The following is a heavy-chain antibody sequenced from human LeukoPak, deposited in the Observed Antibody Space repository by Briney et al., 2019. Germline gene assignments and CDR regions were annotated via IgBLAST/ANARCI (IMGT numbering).Heavy chain of an antibody. V-gene: IGHV4-59*01. CDR2: IYKSGST. CDR1: GGSISSYY. J-gene: IGHJ4*02. CDR3: AGLDPHYQELSYEY. D-gene: IGHD1-7*01. Sequence: PSETLSLTCTVSGGSISSYYCSWIRQPPGKGLEWIGYIYKSGSTNYNPALKSRVTISVDTSKNQFSLNLSSVTAADTAVYYCAGLDPHYQELSYEYWGQGTLVSVSS.